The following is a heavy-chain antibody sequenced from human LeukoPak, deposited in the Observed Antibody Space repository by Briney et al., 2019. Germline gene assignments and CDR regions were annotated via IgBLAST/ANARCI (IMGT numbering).Heavy chain of an antibody. J-gene: IGHJ2*01. CDR2: ISASGGTT. V-gene: IGHV3-23*01. CDR3: ATLYGDYNWYFDL. Sequence: GGSLRLSCTSSEITYSRYVMGWLRQAPAKGPEWVSTISASGGTTYYADSVQGRFTISRDNSKNTLYLQMNSLRAEDTAVYYCATLYGDYNWYFDLWGRGTLVTVSS. D-gene: IGHD4-17*01. CDR1: EITYSRYV.